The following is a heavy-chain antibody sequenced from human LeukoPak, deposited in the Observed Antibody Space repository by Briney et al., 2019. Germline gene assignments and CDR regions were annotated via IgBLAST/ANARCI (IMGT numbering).Heavy chain of an antibody. CDR1: GFSFRTYA. Sequence: GWSLRLSCIASGFSFRTYAMHWVRQAPGKGLEWVTFISYDGSDNYYADSVKGRFTISRDNSKNTLYLQMNSLRAEDTAVYYCAKVGGYCSGGSCYSQGLHYMDVWGKGTKVTVSS. CDR2: ISYDGSDN. V-gene: IGHV3-30*02. D-gene: IGHD2-15*01. CDR3: AKVGGYCSGGSCYSQGLHYMDV. J-gene: IGHJ6*03.